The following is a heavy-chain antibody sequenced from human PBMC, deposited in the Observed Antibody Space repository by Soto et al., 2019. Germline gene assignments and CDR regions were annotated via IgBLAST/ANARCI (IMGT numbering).Heavy chain of an antibody. J-gene: IGHJ4*02. V-gene: IGHV3-64*02. CDR1: GFTFSSYA. CDR3: ARDAIAITGNGFDY. D-gene: IGHD6-13*01. Sequence: PGGSLRLSCAASGFTFSSYAMNWVRQAPGKGLQYVAAINSDGTRTYYAESVEGRFTIARDDATYTLYLHMGSLRTEDMAVYYCARDAIAITGNGFDYWGPGTLVTVSS. CDR2: INSDGTRT.